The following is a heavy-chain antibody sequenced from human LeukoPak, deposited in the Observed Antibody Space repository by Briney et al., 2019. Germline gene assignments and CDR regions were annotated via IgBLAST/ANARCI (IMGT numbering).Heavy chain of an antibody. CDR1: GFTFSSYW. CDR3: ARPPLSSTGEFDY. V-gene: IGHV3-74*01. Sequence: GGSLRLSCSASGFTFSSYWMHWVRQAPGKGLVWVSCIIRCESSTSYADSVKGRFTISRDNAKNTLYLQMNSLRAEDTAVYYCARPPLSSTGEFDYGGEGTLVTVSS. J-gene: IGHJ4*02. CDR2: IIRCESST. D-gene: IGHD6-13*01.